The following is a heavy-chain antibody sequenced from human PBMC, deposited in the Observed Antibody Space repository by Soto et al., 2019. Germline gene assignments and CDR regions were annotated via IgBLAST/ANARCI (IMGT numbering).Heavy chain of an antibody. D-gene: IGHD6-13*01. CDR1: GFTFSSYS. Sequence: GGSLRLSCAASGFTFSSYSMNWVRQAPGKGLEWVSSISSSSSYINYADSVKGRFTISRDNAKNSLYLQMNSLRAEDTAVYYCARELRGYSSSWFRGTFDPWGQGTLVTVSS. V-gene: IGHV3-21*01. CDR2: ISSSSSYI. J-gene: IGHJ5*02. CDR3: ARELRGYSSSWFRGTFDP.